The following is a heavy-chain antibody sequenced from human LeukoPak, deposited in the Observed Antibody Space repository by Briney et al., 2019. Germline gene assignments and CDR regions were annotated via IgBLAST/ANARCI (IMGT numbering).Heavy chain of an antibody. CDR2: ISHDGTGK. CDR1: GFTISTYA. V-gene: IGHV3-30-3*01. CDR3: VRDQGS. J-gene: IGHJ5*02. Sequence: GGSLRLSCVVSGFTISTYAMYWVRQAPGKGLEWVTIISHDGTGKYYAGSVKGRFTISRDNSKSTLYLQMNSLRIEDTAMYYCVRDQGSWGQGTLVTVSS.